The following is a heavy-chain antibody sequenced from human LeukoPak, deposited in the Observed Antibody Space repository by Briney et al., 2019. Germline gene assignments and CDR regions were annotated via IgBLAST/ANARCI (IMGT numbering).Heavy chain of an antibody. CDR3: ARGDCSSTSCHHFDY. CDR1: GGSISIGGYS. D-gene: IGHD2-2*01. J-gene: IGHJ4*02. Sequence: SQTLSLTCAVSGGSISIGGYSWSWIRQPPGKGLEWIGYIYHSGSTYYNPSLKSRVTISVDRSKNQFSLKLSSVTAADTAVYYCARGDCSSTSCHHFDYWGQGTLVTVSS. V-gene: IGHV4-30-2*01. CDR2: IYHSGST.